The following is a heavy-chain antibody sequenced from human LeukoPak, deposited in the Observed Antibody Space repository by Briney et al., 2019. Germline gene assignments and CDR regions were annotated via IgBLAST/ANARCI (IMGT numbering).Heavy chain of an antibody. Sequence: GASVKVTCKASGYTFSDFFIHWLQQAPGKGLEWMGRVDLEDGETTYAEKFQGRVTITADTSTDTAYMELSSLTSDDTAVYYCAANDFSQSNFDSWGQGTLVTVSS. J-gene: IGHJ4*02. CDR1: GYTFSDFF. CDR3: AANDFSQSNFDS. CDR2: VDLEDGET. V-gene: IGHV1-69-2*01. D-gene: IGHD3-3*01.